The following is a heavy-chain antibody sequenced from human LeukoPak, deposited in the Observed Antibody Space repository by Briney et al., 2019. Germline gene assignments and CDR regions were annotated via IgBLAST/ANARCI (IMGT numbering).Heavy chain of an antibody. J-gene: IGHJ4*02. CDR3: ARGSLELELIN. CDR2: MNPNSGNT. CDR1: GYTFTSYD. Sequence: ASVKVSCKASGYTFTSYDINWVRQATGQGLEWMGWMNPNSGNTGYAQKFQGRGTLTRNTSISTAYMELSSLRSEDTAVYYCARGSLELELINWGQGTLVTVSS. V-gene: IGHV1-8*01. D-gene: IGHD1-7*01.